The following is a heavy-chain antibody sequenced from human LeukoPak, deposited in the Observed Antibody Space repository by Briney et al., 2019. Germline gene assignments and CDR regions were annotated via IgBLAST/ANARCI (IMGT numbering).Heavy chain of an antibody. CDR2: IVVGSGNT. Sequence: ASVKVSCKASGFTFTSSAVQWVRQARGQRLEWIGWIVVGSGNTNYAQKFQEGVTITRDMSTSTAYMELSSLRSEDTAVYYCAADYEPNTYYYDSSGYALDYWGQGTLVTVSS. CDR3: AADYEPNTYYYDSSGYALDY. J-gene: IGHJ4*02. V-gene: IGHV1-58*01. D-gene: IGHD3-22*01. CDR1: GFTFTSSA.